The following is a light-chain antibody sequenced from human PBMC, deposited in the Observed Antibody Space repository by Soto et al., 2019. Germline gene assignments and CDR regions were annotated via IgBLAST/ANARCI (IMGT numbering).Light chain of an antibody. CDR1: SSDVGGYNY. V-gene: IGLV2-8*01. CDR2: DVS. J-gene: IGLJ1*01. Sequence: QSVLTQPPSASGSPGQSVTISCTGTSSDVGGYNYVSWYQQHPGKAPKLMIYDVSKRPSGVPDRFSGSKSGNTASLTVSGLQVEDEADYFCSSYAGSNNYVFGTGTKLTVL. CDR3: SSYAGSNNYV.